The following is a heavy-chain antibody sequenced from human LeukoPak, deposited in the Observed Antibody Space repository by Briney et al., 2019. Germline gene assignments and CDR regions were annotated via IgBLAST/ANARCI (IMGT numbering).Heavy chain of an antibody. CDR1: GYTFTTYG. V-gene: IGHV1-18*01. Sequence: ASVKVSCKASGYTFTTYGISWVRQAPGQGLEWMGWISTHSDDTKSAQKFQGRVTMTTDTSTGTAYMELRSLRSDDTAVYYCARDSLGGYGDYADYWGQGTLVTVSS. CDR3: ARDSLGGYGDYADY. CDR2: ISTHSDDT. J-gene: IGHJ4*02. D-gene: IGHD4-17*01.